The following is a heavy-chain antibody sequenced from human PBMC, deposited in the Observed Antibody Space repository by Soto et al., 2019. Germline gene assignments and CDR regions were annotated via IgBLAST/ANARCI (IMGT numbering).Heavy chain of an antibody. CDR3: AKEWRTYSGSYWPPDY. CDR1: GFTFSSYA. J-gene: IGHJ4*02. V-gene: IGHV3-23*01. CDR2: VNNIGDLT. Sequence: EVQLLESGGGLVQPGGSLRLSCAGSGFTFSSYAMSWVRQAPGKGLEWVSAVNNIGDLTYYADSVKGRFTISRDNSKNTLYLQMNSLRAEDTVVYYCAKEWRTYSGSYWPPDYWGQGTLVSVSS. D-gene: IGHD1-26*01.